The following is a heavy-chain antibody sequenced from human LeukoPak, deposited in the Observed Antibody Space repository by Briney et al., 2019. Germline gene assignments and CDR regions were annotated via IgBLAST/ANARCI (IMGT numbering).Heavy chain of an antibody. Sequence: GGSLRLSCAASGFTFSSYTMNWVRRPPGKGLEWVSSISGSSSKIYYADPVKGRFTISRDNAKDSLYLQMNSLRADDTAVYYCARDAYGDYGFDYWGQGILVTVSS. J-gene: IGHJ4*02. CDR2: ISGSSSKI. V-gene: IGHV3-21*01. CDR3: ARDAYGDYGFDY. D-gene: IGHD4-17*01. CDR1: GFTFSSYT.